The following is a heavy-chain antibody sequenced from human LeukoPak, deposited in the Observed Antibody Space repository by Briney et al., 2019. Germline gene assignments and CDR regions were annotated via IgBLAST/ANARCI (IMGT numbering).Heavy chain of an antibody. CDR3: ARDLGSSATSTNWFDP. J-gene: IGHJ5*02. CDR1: GYTFTSYG. Sequence: ASVKVSCKASGYTFTSYGISWVRQAPGQGLEWMGWISAYNGNTNYAQKLQGRVTMTTDTSTSTAYMELRSLRSDDTTVYYCARDLGSSATSTNWFDPWGQGTLVTVSS. CDR2: ISAYNGNT. V-gene: IGHV1-18*01. D-gene: IGHD6-6*01.